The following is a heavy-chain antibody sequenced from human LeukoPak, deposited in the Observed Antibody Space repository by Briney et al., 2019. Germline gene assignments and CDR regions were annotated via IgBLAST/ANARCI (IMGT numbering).Heavy chain of an antibody. J-gene: IGHJ5*02. CDR1: GGSISSGSYY. V-gene: IGHV4-31*03. CDR3: ATARRDYGDYGVSWFDP. Sequence: PSETLSLTCTVSGGSISSGSYYWSWIRQHPGKGLEWIVYIYYSGSTYYNPSLKSRVTISVVTSKNQFSLKLSSVTAADTAVYYCATARRDYGDYGVSWFDPWGQGTLVTVSS. CDR2: IYYSGST. D-gene: IGHD4-17*01.